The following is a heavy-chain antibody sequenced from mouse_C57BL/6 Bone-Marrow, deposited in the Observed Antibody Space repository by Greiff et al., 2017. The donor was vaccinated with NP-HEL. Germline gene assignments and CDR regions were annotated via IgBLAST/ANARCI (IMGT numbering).Heavy chain of an antibody. CDR3: ARVFYYGSSPGYFDV. CDR2: ISSGSSTI. D-gene: IGHD1-1*01. Sequence: EVKLMESGGGLVKPGGSLKLSCAASGFTFSDYGMHWVRQAPEKGLEWVAYISSGSSTIYYADTVKGRFTISRDNAKNTLFLQMTSLRSEDTAMYYCARVFYYGSSPGYFDVWGTGTTVTVSS. J-gene: IGHJ1*03. CDR1: GFTFSDYG. V-gene: IGHV5-17*01.